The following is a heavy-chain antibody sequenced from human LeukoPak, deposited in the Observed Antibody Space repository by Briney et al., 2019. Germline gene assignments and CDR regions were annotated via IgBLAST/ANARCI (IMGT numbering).Heavy chain of an antibody. V-gene: IGHV1-2*02. CDR1: GYTFTAHY. CDR3: ARDTFFSCSSTSCSDY. D-gene: IGHD2-2*01. J-gene: IGHJ4*02. Sequence: ASVKVSCKASGYTFTAHYIHWVRQAPGQGLHWMGWIDPNSGGTNYAQKFQGRVTMTRDTSISTAYMELSRLRSDDTAVYYCARDTFFSCSSTSCSDYWGQGTLVTVSS. CDR2: IDPNSGGT.